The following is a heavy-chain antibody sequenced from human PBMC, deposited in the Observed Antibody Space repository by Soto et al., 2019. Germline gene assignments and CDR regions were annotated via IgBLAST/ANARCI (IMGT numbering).Heavy chain of an antibody. CDR3: ARGGGYDFRSSQAPPIDV. Sequence: SETLSLTCNVSGGSISDFYWSWIRQSPGKRLEWIGYLYYTGSTNYNPTLKSRVTISLDTSKNQSSLQVRSVTAADTAVYYCARGGGYDFRSSQAPPIDVWGQGTTVTV. J-gene: IGHJ6*02. V-gene: IGHV4-59*01. D-gene: IGHD3-3*01. CDR1: GGSISDFY. CDR2: LYYTGST.